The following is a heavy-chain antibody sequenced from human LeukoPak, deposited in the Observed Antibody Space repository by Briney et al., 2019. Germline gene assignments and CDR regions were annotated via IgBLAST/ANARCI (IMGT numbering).Heavy chain of an antibody. J-gene: IGHJ3*02. CDR1: GFTFSSSW. CDR3: ARAYFLEWLLSPTDAFDI. Sequence: GGSLRLSCGASGFTFSSSWMRWVRQAPGKGLEWVVNIKQEGSEKYYVDSVKGRFTISRDNAKNSLYLQMNSLRAEDTAVYDCARAYFLEWLLSPTDAFDIWGQGTMVTVSS. CDR2: IKQEGSEK. V-gene: IGHV3-7*01. D-gene: IGHD3-3*01.